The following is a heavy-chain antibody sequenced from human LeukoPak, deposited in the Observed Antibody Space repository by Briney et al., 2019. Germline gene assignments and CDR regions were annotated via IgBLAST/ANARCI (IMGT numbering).Heavy chain of an antibody. CDR3: ARGLYKGYVWGSFSPDAFDI. CDR1: GGSFSGYY. D-gene: IGHD3-16*01. J-gene: IGHJ3*02. CDR2: INHSGST. V-gene: IGHV4-34*01. Sequence: PSETLSLTCAVYGGSFSGYYWSWIRQPPGKGLEWIGEINHSGSTNYNPSLKSRVTISVDTSKNQFSLKLSSVTAADTAVYYCARGLYKGYVWGSFSPDAFDILGQGTMVTVSS.